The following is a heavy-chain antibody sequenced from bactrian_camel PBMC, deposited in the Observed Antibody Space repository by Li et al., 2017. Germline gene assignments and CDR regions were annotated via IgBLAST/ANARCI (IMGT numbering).Heavy chain of an antibody. CDR2: IDNLGRT. J-gene: IGHJ4*01. V-gene: IGHV3S53*01. Sequence: HVQLVESGGGSVQAGGSLRLSCAASGNTYSSYCMGWFRQTPRKQREGVASIDNLGRTRYADSVKGRFTISKDNAKNTLYLQMNMLKPEDTAMYYCAADGLLTTCSGAFFGVRRPTYWGQGTQVTVS. D-gene: IGHD2*01. CDR3: AADGLLTTCSGAFFGVRRPTY. CDR1: GNTYSSYC.